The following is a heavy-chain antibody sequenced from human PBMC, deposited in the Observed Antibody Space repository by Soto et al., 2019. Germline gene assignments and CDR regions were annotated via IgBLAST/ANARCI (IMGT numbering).Heavy chain of an antibody. CDR3: ARHPSSSWSSGMDV. CDR1: GYRLDAAW. V-gene: IGHV5-51*01. D-gene: IGHD6-13*01. J-gene: IGHJ6*02. Sequence: PGESLKISCKGVGYRLDAAWIGWVRQMPGKGLEWMGIIKPGGSDLRYSPSFRGQVTISADAAVNTAYLQWDSLKASDTAMYYCARHPSSSWSSGMDVWGQGTPVTVSS. CDR2: IKPGGSDL.